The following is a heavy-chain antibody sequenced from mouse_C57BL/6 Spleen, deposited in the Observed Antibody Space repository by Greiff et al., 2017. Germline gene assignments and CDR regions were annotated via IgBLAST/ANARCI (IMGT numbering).Heavy chain of an antibody. CDR1: GYTFTSYW. CDR3: ARFTTVARFDY. J-gene: IGHJ2*01. V-gene: IGHV1-55*01. D-gene: IGHD1-1*01. Sequence: QVQLQQPGAELVKPGASVKMSCKASGYTFTSYWITWVKQRPGQGLEWIGDIYPGSGSTNYNEKFKSKATLTVDTSSSTAYMQLSSRTTEDSAVYYCARFTTVARFDYWGQGTTLTVSA. CDR2: IYPGSGST.